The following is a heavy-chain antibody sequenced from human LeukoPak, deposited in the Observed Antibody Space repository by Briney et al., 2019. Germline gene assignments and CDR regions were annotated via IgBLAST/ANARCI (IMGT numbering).Heavy chain of an antibody. J-gene: IGHJ4*02. CDR2: IYYSGST. D-gene: IGHD3-3*01. V-gene: IGHV4-39*01. Sequence: PSETLSLTCTVSGGSISSSSYYWGWIRQPPGKGLEWIGSIYYSGSTYYNPSLKSRVTISVDTSKNQFSLKLSSVTAADTAVYYCARRGYYDFWSGYYKAGGSGPGPFDYWGQGTLVTVSS. CDR1: GGSISSSSYY. CDR3: ARRGYYDFWSGYYKAGGSGPGPFDY.